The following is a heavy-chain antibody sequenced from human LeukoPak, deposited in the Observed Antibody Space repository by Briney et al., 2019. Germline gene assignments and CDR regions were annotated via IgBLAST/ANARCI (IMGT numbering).Heavy chain of an antibody. J-gene: IGHJ3*02. D-gene: IGHD1-26*01. Sequence: AGGSLRLSCAASGFTFSTYGMDWVRQAPGKGLEWVAVISNDGSNQDYVDFVKGRFTIPRDNSKNTLYLQMNSLRAEDTAIYYCVKGNSGSYYGAFDIWGQGTMVTVSS. CDR2: ISNDGSNQ. CDR3: VKGNSGSYYGAFDI. V-gene: IGHV3-30*18. CDR1: GFTFSTYG.